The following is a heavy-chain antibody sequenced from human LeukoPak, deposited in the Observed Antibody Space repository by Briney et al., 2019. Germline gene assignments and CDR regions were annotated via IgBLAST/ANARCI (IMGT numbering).Heavy chain of an antibody. CDR1: GGSFSGYY. D-gene: IGHD2-2*01. V-gene: IGHV4-34*01. CDR3: ARRDPDIVVVPAGKMEY. CDR2: IKHSGST. J-gene: IGHJ4*02. Sequence: SETLSLTCAVYGGSFSGYYWSWLRQPPGKGLEWLGEIKHSGSTNYNPSPKCRVTISIDTSKNQYTLKFTVTAADTAVYYGARRDPDIVVVPAGKMEYWGQGALVTVSS.